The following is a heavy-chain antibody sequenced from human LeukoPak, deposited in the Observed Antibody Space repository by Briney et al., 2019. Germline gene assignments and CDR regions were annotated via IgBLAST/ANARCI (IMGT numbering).Heavy chain of an antibody. V-gene: IGHV5-51*01. CDR1: GYSFTSYW. D-gene: IGHD6-19*01. CDR2: IYPGDSDT. J-gene: IGHJ6*03. CDR3: ASGGYSSGWYPPMDV. Sequence: GESLKISCKGSGYSFTSYWIGWVRQMPGKGLEWMGIIYPGDSDTRYSPSFQGQVTISADKSISTAYLQWSSLKASDTAMYYCASGGYSSGWYPPMDVWGKGTTVTVSS.